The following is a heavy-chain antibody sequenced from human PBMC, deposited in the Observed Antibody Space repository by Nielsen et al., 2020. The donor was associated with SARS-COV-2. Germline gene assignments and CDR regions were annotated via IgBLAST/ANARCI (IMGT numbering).Heavy chain of an antibody. D-gene: IGHD2-2*01. CDR1: GYTFTSYW. Sequence: GESLKISCKGSGYTFTSYWIGWVRQMPGKGLEWMGIIYPGDSDTRYSPSFQGQVTISADKSISTAYLQWSSLKASDTAMYYCAISYCSSTSCYGDYGMDVWGQGTMVTVSS. J-gene: IGHJ6*02. CDR2: IYPGDSDT. V-gene: IGHV5-51*01. CDR3: AISYCSSTSCYGDYGMDV.